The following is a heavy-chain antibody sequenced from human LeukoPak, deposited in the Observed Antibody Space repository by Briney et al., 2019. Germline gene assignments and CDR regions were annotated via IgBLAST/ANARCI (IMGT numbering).Heavy chain of an antibody. CDR3: ARVLRYDFWSAYYFDY. D-gene: IGHD3-3*01. Sequence: ASVKVSCKASGYIFNSYDISWVRQAPGQGLEWMAWISTYNGNTNYALKVQGRATMTTDTSTSTAYMELRSLRSDDTAVYYCARVLRYDFWSAYYFDYWGQGTLVTVSS. V-gene: IGHV1-18*01. CDR1: GYIFNSYD. J-gene: IGHJ4*02. CDR2: ISTYNGNT.